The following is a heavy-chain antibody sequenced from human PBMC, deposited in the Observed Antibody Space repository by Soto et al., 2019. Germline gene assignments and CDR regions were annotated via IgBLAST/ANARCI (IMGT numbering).Heavy chain of an antibody. CDR2: IIPIFGTA. V-gene: IGHV1-69*01. D-gene: IGHD3-9*01. J-gene: IGHJ6*02. CDR1: GGTFSRYA. Sequence: QVQLVQSGAEVKKPGSSVKVSCKASGGTFSRYAISWVRQAPGQGLEWMGGIIPIFGTANYVQKFQGRVTITVDEAPSTVYRGRGRLGCEDRAVLYFAGGGGGNYYDILTGYYQNYYYGMDVWGQGTTVTVSS. CDR3: AGGGGGNYYDILTGYYQNYYYGMDV.